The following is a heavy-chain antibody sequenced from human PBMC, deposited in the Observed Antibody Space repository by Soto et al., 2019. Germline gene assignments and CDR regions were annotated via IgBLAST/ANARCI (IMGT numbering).Heavy chain of an antibody. CDR3: AKDTDSGSYYSYFDY. V-gene: IGHV3-9*01. J-gene: IGHJ4*02. CDR2: ISWNSGSI. Sequence: EVQLVESGGGLVQPGRSLRLSCAASGFTFDDYAMHWVRQAPGKGLEWVSGISWNSGSIGYADSVKGRFTISRDNAKNSLYLQMNSLRAEDTALYYCAKDTDSGSYYSYFDYWGQGTLVTVSS. D-gene: IGHD1-26*01. CDR1: GFTFDDYA.